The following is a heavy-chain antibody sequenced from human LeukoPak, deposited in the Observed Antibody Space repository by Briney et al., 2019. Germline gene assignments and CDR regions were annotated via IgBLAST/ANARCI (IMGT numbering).Heavy chain of an antibody. Sequence: SETLSLTCAVYGGSFSGYYWSWIRQPPGKGLEWIGEINHSGSTNYNPSLKSRVTISVDTSKNQFSLKLSSVTAADTAVYYCARGFGDCSGGSSYILDYWGQGTLVTVSS. CDR1: GGSFSGYY. CDR3: ARGFGDCSGGSSYILDY. V-gene: IGHV4-34*01. D-gene: IGHD2-15*01. J-gene: IGHJ4*02. CDR2: INHSGST.